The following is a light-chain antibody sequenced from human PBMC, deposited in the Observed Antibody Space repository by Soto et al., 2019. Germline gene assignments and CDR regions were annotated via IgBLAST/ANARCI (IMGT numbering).Light chain of an antibody. V-gene: IGKV1-5*03. Sequence: DIQMTQSPSTLSASVGDRVTITCRASQSISSWLAWYQQKPGKAPKLLIYKASSLESGVPSRFSGSGSGTVFTLTISSLQPDDFATFYCQHLTFGQGTKVEIK. CDR3: QHLT. CDR1: QSISSW. J-gene: IGKJ1*01. CDR2: KAS.